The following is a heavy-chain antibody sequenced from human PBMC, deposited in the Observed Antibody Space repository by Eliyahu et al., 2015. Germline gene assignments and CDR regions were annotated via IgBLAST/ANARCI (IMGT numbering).Heavy chain of an antibody. CDR2: IDWDDDK. J-gene: IGHJ4*02. CDR3: ARLSGDYGKNYFDY. CDR1: GFSXSTSGXR. Sequence: QVTLKESGPALVKPTQTLTLTCTFSGFSXSTSGXRGSWIRQPPGXALXWLGRIDWDDDKFYSTSLKTRLTISKDTSKNQVVLTMTNMDPVDTATYYCARLSGDYGKNYFDYWGQGTLVTVSS. D-gene: IGHD4-17*01. V-gene: IGHV2-70*04.